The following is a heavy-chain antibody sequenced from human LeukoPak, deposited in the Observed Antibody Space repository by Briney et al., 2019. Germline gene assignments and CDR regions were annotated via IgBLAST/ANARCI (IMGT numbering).Heavy chain of an antibody. V-gene: IGHV3-23*01. Sequence: GGSLRLSCAASGFTFSNYAMNWVRQAPGKGLEWVSVISGSGDSTYYADSVKGRFTVSRDSSKNTLYLQMNSLRAEDTAVYYCAKGRSSGGSCVNYWGQGTLVTVSS. D-gene: IGHD2-15*01. J-gene: IGHJ4*02. CDR1: GFTFSNYA. CDR2: ISGSGDST. CDR3: AKGRSSGGSCVNY.